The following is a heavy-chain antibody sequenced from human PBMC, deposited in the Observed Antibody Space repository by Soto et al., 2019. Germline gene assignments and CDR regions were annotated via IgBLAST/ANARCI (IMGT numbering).Heavy chain of an antibody. CDR2: IRSDGTTI. V-gene: IGHV3-48*02. CDR1: GFTFSDNP. Sequence: EAHLVETGGGLVQPGGSLRLSCAASGFTFSDNPMNWVRLAPGKGLEWVSHIRSDGTTIYYADSVKGRFTISRDNAKNSLYLHMNSLRDEDTAIYYCVRDHGFAFDTWGQGTLVTVSS. D-gene: IGHD5-12*01. CDR3: VRDHGFAFDT. J-gene: IGHJ4*02.